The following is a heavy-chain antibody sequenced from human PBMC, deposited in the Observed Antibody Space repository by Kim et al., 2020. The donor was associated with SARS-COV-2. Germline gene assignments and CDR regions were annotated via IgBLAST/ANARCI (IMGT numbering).Heavy chain of an antibody. CDR3: AREGITNYYGSGSYPYYFDY. V-gene: IGHV3-30*01. Sequence: RFTISRDNSKNTLYLQMNSLRAEDTAVYYCAREGITNYYGSGSYPYYFDYWGQGTLVTVSS. D-gene: IGHD3-10*01. J-gene: IGHJ4*02.